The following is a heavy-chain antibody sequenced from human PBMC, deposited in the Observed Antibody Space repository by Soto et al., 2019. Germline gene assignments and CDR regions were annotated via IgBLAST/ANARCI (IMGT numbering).Heavy chain of an antibody. CDR2: INHSGST. V-gene: IGHV4-34*01. D-gene: IGHD3-3*01. CDR3: ARGRLDDFWSGYYRPHVWFDP. Sequence: SETLSLTCAVYGGSFSGYYWSWIRQPPGKGLEWIGEINHSGSTNYNPSLKSRVTISVDTSKNQFSLKLSSVTAADTAVYYCARGRLDDFWSGYYRPHVWFDPWGQGTLVTVS. J-gene: IGHJ5*02. CDR1: GGSFSGYY.